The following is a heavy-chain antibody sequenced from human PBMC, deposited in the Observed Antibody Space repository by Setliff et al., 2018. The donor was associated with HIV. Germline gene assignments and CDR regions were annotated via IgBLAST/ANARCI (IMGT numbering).Heavy chain of an antibody. Sequence: SETLSLTCTVSGGSVSTSSYSWGWIRQPPEKGLEWIGTIYHTGKTYYNSSLESRVAISLDTSSNQFSLKLSSVTAADTAVYHCAREREAWSAYDSWGQGTLVTVSS. CDR2: IYHTGKT. D-gene: IGHD3-3*01. CDR1: GGSVSTSSYS. J-gene: IGHJ5*02. V-gene: IGHV4-39*07. CDR3: AREREAWSAYDS.